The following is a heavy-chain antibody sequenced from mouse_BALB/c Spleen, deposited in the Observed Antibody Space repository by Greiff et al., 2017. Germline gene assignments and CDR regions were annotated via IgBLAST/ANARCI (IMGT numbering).Heavy chain of an antibody. V-gene: IGHV1S135*01. CDR3: ARWREFYAMDY. CDR1: GYSFTGYN. Sequence: EVQLQQSGPELGKPGASVKISCKASGYSFTGYNMYWVKQSHRKSLEWIGYIDPYNGGTSYNQKSKGKATLTVDKSSSTAYMHLNSLTSEDSAIYYCARWREFYAMDYWGQGTSVTVSS. CDR2: IDPYNGGT. J-gene: IGHJ4*01.